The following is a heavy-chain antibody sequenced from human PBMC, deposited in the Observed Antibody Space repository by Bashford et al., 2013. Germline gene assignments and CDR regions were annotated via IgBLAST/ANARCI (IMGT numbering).Heavy chain of an antibody. CDR3: ARDSSMITFGGVIDRDDRYFDY. V-gene: IGHV1-69*13. D-gene: IGHD3-16*02. CDR2: IIPIFGTA. CDR1: GGTFSSYA. J-gene: IGHJ4*02. Sequence: PSVKVSCKASGGTFSSYAISWVRQAPGQGLEWMGGIIPIFGTANYAQKFQGRVTITADESTSTAYMELSSLRSEDTAVYYCARDSSMITFGGVIDRDDRYFDYWGQGTLVTVSS.